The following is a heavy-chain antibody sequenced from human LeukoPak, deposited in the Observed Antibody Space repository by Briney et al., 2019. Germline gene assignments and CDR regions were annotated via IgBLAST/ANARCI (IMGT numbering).Heavy chain of an antibody. CDR2: INHSGST. V-gene: IGHV4-34*01. J-gene: IGHJ5*02. CDR3: ASPEMPRIAVARPYHT. Sequence: SETLSLTCAVSGGSFSGYYWSWIRQPPGKGLEWIGEINHSGSTNYNPSLKSRVTISVDTSKNQFSLKLSSVTAADTAVYYCASPEMPRIAVARPYHTWGQGTLVTVSS. CDR1: GGSFSGYY. D-gene: IGHD6-19*01.